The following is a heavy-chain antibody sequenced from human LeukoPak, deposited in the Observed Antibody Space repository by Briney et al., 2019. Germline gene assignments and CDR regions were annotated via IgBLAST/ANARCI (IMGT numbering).Heavy chain of an antibody. CDR1: GFTFSSYA. D-gene: IGHD4-17*01. CDR2: ISYDGSNE. J-gene: IGHJ4*02. Sequence: GGSLRLSCAASGFTFSSYAMHWVRQAPGKGLERVAVISYDGSNEYYADSVKGRFTISRDNSKNTLYLQMNSLRAEDTAVYYCARGGDYVGYYFDYWGQGTLVTVSS. CDR3: ARGGDYVGYYFDY. V-gene: IGHV3-30-3*01.